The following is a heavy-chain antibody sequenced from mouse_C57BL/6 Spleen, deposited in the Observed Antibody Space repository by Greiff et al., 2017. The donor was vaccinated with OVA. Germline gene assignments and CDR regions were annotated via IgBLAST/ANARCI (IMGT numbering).Heavy chain of an antibody. V-gene: IGHV1-26*01. J-gene: IGHJ4*01. CDR3: ANYYSNFYAMDY. CDR2: INPNNGGT. Sequence: EVQLQQSGPELVKPGASVKISCKASGYTFTDYYMNWVKQSHGKSLEWIGDINPNNGGTSYNQKFKGKATLTVDKSSSTAYMELRSLTSEDSAVYYCANYYSNFYAMDYWGQGTSVTVSS. D-gene: IGHD2-5*01. CDR1: GYTFTDYY.